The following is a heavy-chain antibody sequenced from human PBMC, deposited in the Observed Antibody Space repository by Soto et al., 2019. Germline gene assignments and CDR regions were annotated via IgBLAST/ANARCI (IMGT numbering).Heavy chain of an antibody. J-gene: IGHJ6*02. D-gene: IGHD2-15*01. Sequence: QVQLVQSGAEVKKPGASVKVSCKASGYTFTSYGISWVRQAPGQGLEWMGWISAYNGNTNYAQKLQGRVTMTTDTSRSTAYMELRSLRSEDTAVYYCARGGACSGGSCYPRPPYYYGMDVWGQGTTVTVSS. CDR2: ISAYNGNT. CDR3: ARGGACSGGSCYPRPPYYYGMDV. V-gene: IGHV1-18*01. CDR1: GYTFTSYG.